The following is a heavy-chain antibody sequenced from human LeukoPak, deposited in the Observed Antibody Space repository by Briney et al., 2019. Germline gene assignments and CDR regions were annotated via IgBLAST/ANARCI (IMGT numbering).Heavy chain of an antibody. CDR1: GYTFTGYY. Sequence: ASVKVSCKASGYTFTGYYMHWVRQAPGQGLEWMGWINPNSGGTNYAQKFQGRVTMTRDTSISTAYMELSRLRSDDTAVYCCARDTITYYYDSSGYYQPDAFDIWGQGTMVTVSS. V-gene: IGHV1-2*02. D-gene: IGHD3-22*01. CDR2: INPNSGGT. J-gene: IGHJ3*02. CDR3: ARDTITYYYDSSGYYQPDAFDI.